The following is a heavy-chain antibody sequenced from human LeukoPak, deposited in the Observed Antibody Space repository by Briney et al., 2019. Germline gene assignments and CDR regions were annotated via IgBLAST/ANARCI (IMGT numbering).Heavy chain of an antibody. CDR2: IFTSGST. CDR1: GAAISSCY. D-gene: IGHD2-2*01. J-gene: IGHJ5*02. CDR3: TRVLRDGISTSCYGGNWSDP. Sequence: PAAPLSLTCTVSGAAISSCYRSLVRQPAGGRLEWIRRIFTSGSTHYNASLKGRFTISVDTSKNQLYLKLSSVTAADTAVYYCTRVLRDGISTSCYGGNWSDPWGEGGQVTVSS. V-gene: IGHV4-4*07.